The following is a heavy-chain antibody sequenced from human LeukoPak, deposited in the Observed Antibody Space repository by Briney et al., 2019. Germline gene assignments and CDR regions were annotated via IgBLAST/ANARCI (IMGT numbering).Heavy chain of an antibody. CDR1: GGSISSYH. J-gene: IGHJ4*02. CDR2: IYYSGST. CDR3: ARASYDSSGYVDY. Sequence: PSETLSLTCTVSGGSISSYHWSWIRQPPGKGLEWIGYIYYSGSTNYNPSLKSRVTISVDTSKNQFSLKLSSVTAADTAVYYCARASYDSSGYVDYWGQGTLVTVSS. V-gene: IGHV4-59*01. D-gene: IGHD3-22*01.